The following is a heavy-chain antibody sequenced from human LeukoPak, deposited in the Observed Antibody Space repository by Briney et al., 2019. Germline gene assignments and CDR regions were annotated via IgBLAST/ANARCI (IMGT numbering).Heavy chain of an antibody. CDR1: GFTFSNYS. V-gene: IGHV3-21*01. CDR2: ISSRSSYI. J-gene: IGHJ4*02. CDR3: TRGGSGWYTGY. D-gene: IGHD6-19*01. Sequence: PGGSLRLSCAASGFTFSNYSMNWVRQAPGKGLEWVSSISSRSSYISYADSVKGRFTISRDNAKNSLYLQMNSLRAEDTAVYYCTRGGSGWYTGYWGQGTLVTVSS.